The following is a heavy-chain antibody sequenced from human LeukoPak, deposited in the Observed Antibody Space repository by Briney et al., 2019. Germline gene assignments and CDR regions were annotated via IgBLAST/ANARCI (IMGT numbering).Heavy chain of an antibody. CDR2: INHSGST. CDR3: ARGIAAAGTPYFDY. J-gene: IGHJ4*02. D-gene: IGHD6-13*01. Sequence: SETLSLTCAVYGGSFSGYYWSWIRQPPGKGLEWFGEINHSGSTNYNPSLKSRVTISVDTSKNQFSLKLSSVTAADTAVYYCARGIAAAGTPYFDYWGQGTLVTVSS. CDR1: GGSFSGYY. V-gene: IGHV4-34*01.